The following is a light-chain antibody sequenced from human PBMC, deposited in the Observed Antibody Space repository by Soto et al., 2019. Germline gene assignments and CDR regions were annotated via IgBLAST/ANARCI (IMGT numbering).Light chain of an antibody. CDR1: SSNIGAGYD. CDR2: GNI. J-gene: IGLJ1*01. V-gene: IGLV1-40*01. CDR3: KSYAGSNTYV. Sequence: QSVLTQPPSVSGAPGQRVTISCTGSSSNIGAGYDVPWYQQRPGTAPKLLIFGNINRPSGVPDRFSGSKSGTSASLAITGLQAEDEGDYFCKSYAGSNTYVFGSGTKVTVL.